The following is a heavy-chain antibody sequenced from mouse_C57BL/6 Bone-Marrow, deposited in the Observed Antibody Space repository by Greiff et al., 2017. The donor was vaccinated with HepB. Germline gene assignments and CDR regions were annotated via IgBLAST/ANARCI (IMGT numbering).Heavy chain of an antibody. V-gene: IGHV1-82*01. D-gene: IGHD1-1*01. CDR2: IYPGDGDT. CDR3: ARSHGSRPSHYAMDY. CDR1: GYAFSSSW. Sequence: VQLQQSGPELVKPGASVKISCKASGYAFSSSWMNWVKQRPGKGLEWIGRIYPGDGDTNYNGKFKGKATLTADKSSSTAYMQLSSLTSEDSAVYFCARSHGSRPSHYAMDYWGQGTSVTVSS. J-gene: IGHJ4*01.